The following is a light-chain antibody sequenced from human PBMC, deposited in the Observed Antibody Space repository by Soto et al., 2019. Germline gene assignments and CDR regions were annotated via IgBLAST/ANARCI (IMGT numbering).Light chain of an antibody. Sequence: DIQMTQSPSSLSPSVGDRVTITCRASRSISDWLAWYQQKPGKAPELLIFDASNLKSGVSSRFSVSGSGTEFALTIGGLQPDDFATYYCKQYDGDFLTFGQGTRLEIK. J-gene: IGKJ5*01. CDR2: DAS. V-gene: IGKV1-5*01. CDR1: RSISDW. CDR3: KQYDGDFLT.